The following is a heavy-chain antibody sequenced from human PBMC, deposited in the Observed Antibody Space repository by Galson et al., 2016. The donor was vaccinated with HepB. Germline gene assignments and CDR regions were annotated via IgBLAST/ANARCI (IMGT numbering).Heavy chain of an antibody. V-gene: IGHV4-30-4*01. J-gene: IGHJ4*02. Sequence: TLSLTCTVSGGSISSGDYYWSWIRQPPGKGLEWIGYIYYGGSTYHSPSLKSRVTISVDTSKNQFSLRMNSVTAADTAVYYCARGSALGGVDNWGQGTRVTVSS. CDR2: IYYGGST. CDR3: ARGSALGGVDN. CDR1: GGSISSGDYY. D-gene: IGHD3-16*01.